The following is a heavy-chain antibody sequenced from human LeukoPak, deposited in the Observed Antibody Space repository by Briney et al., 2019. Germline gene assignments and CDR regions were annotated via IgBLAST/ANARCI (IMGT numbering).Heavy chain of an antibody. CDR1: GYTFTGYY. Sequence: ASVKVSCKASGYTFTGYYMHWVRQAPGQGLEWMGWTNPNSGGTNYAQKFQGRVTMTRDTSISTAYMELSRLRSDDTAVYYCARDNGSYSHYGMDVWGQGTTVTVSS. D-gene: IGHD1-26*01. V-gene: IGHV1-2*02. J-gene: IGHJ6*02. CDR2: TNPNSGGT. CDR3: ARDNGSYSHYGMDV.